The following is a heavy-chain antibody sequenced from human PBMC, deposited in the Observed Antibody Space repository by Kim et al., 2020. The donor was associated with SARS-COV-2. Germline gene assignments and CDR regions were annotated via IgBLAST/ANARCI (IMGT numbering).Heavy chain of an antibody. J-gene: IGHJ6*03. Sequence: KGRFTITRDNSKNTLYLQMNSLRAEDTAVYYCANLAGGNWIGYYYYYMDVWGKGTTVTVSS. CDR3: ANLAGGNWIGYYYYYMDV. D-gene: IGHD2-15*01. V-gene: IGHV3-30*02.